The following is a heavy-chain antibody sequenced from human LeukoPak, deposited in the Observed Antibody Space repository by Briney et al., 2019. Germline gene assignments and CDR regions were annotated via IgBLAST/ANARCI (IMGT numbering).Heavy chain of an antibody. CDR2: ISGAGHST. Sequence: PGESLRLSCAASGFTFSRYWIHWVRQAPGKGLEWVSSISGAGHSTYYGDSVKGRFTISRDNSQNTLSLQMNSLRAEDTAVYYCAKGFRVGPTSEWFDPWGQGTLVTVSS. D-gene: IGHD1-26*01. J-gene: IGHJ5*02. CDR3: AKGFRVGPTSEWFDP. CDR1: GFTFSRYW. V-gene: IGHV3-23*01.